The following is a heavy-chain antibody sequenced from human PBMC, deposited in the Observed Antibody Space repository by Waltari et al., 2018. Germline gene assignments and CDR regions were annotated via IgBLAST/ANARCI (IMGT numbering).Heavy chain of an antibody. V-gene: IGHV3-7*01. Sequence: EVQLVESGGGLVQPGGSPRLSCEVSGFTFSRYWMSWVRQTPGKGLEWVANINYDGRQKYYVDSVKGRFAISRDNAKNSVYLQMNSLRVEDTAVYYCAKSRGFEYWGQGALITVSS. CDR1: GFTFSRYW. CDR2: INYDGRQK. D-gene: IGHD3-10*01. CDR3: AKSRGFEY. J-gene: IGHJ4*02.